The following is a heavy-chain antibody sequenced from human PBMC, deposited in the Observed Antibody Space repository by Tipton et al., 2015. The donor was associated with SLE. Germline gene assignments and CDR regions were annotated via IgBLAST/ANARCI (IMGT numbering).Heavy chain of an antibody. J-gene: IGHJ5*02. CDR3: ARDDGAFDP. CDR1: GGSISSSSYY. D-gene: IGHD5-24*01. CDR2: IYYSGST. Sequence: TLSLTCTVSGGSISSSSYYCGWIRQPPGKGLEWIGSIYYSGSTYYNPSLKSRVTISVDTSKNQFSLKLSSVTAADTAVYYCARDDGAFDPWGQGTLVTVSS. V-gene: IGHV4-39*07.